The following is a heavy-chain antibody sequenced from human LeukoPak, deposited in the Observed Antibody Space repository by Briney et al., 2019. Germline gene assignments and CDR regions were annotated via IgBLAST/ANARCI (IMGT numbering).Heavy chain of an antibody. D-gene: IGHD2-2*01. CDR3: ARLSTSRPIGWFDP. Sequence: SETLSLTXAVSGYSISSGYYWGWIRQPPGKGPEWIGSIYHSGSTYYNPSLKSRVTISVDTSKNQFSLKLSSVTAADTAVYYCARLSTSRPIGWFDPWGQGTLVTVSS. CDR2: IYHSGST. V-gene: IGHV4-38-2*01. CDR1: GYSISSGYY. J-gene: IGHJ5*02.